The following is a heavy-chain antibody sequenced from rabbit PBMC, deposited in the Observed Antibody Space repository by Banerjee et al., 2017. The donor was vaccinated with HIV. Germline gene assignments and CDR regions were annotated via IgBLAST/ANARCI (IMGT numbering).Heavy chain of an antibody. CDR3: AGGGLGSTGYTYAFDP. CDR2: IDAGSNGNT. D-gene: IGHD1-1*01. CDR1: GSTLSRYY. V-gene: IGHV1S45*01. Sequence: QEQLVESGGGLVQPEGSLTLTCTASGSTLSRYYICWVRQAPGTGLEWITCIDAGSNGNTYYASWAKGRFTVSKTSSTTVTLQMTSLTAADTATYFCAGGGLGSTGYTYAFDPWGPGTLVTVS. J-gene: IGHJ2*01.